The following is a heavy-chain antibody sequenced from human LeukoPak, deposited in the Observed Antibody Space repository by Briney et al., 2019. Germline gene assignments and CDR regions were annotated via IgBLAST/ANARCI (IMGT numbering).Heavy chain of an antibody. Sequence: GGSLRLSCAASGFTFANYAMSWVRQAPGKGLEWVSSISSSSYIYYADSVKGRFTISRDNAKNSLYLQMNSLRAEDTAVYYCARKEGIAADFDYWGQGTLVTVSS. CDR1: GFTFANYA. CDR3: ARKEGIAADFDY. D-gene: IGHD6-13*01. J-gene: IGHJ4*02. CDR2: ISSSSYI. V-gene: IGHV3-21*01.